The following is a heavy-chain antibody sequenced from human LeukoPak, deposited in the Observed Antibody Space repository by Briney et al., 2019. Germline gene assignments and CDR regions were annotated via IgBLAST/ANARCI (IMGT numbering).Heavy chain of an antibody. V-gene: IGHV3-23*01. CDR1: GFTVSSNY. D-gene: IGHD3-22*01. CDR2: ISGSGGST. CDR3: AKDLDSSGYYQFDY. Sequence: GGSLRLSCAASGFTVSSNYMSWVRQAPGKGLEWVSAISGSGGSTYYADSVKGRFTISRDNSKNTLYLQMNSLRAEDTAVYYCAKDLDSSGYYQFDYWGQGTLVTVSS. J-gene: IGHJ4*02.